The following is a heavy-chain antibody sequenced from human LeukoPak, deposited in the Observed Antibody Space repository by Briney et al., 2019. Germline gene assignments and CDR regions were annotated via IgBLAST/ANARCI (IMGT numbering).Heavy chain of an antibody. Sequence: GGSLRLSCAASGFMFSSYGMHWVRQAPGKGLEWVAAILYDGSNKYYADSVKGRFTISRDNSKNTLYLQMNSLRAEDTAVYYCARDFVVATTQYYYYYGMDVWGKGTTVTVSS. V-gene: IGHV3-30*03. CDR2: ILYDGSNK. CDR1: GFMFSSYG. J-gene: IGHJ6*04. CDR3: ARDFVVATTQYYYYYGMDV. D-gene: IGHD5-12*01.